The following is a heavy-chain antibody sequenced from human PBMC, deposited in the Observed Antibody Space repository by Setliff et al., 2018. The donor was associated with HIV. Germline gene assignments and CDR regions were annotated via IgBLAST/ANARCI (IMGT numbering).Heavy chain of an antibody. Sequence: PSETLSLTCTVSGGSISSYYWSWIRQSAGKGLEWIGYIYYSGSTYYNPSLKSRVTISVDTSKNQLSLKLSSVTAADTAVYYCARELWFGELFRGFDPWGQGTLVTVSS. CDR3: ARELWFGELFRGFDP. J-gene: IGHJ5*02. CDR1: GGSISSYY. CDR2: IYYSGST. V-gene: IGHV4-59*06. D-gene: IGHD3-10*01.